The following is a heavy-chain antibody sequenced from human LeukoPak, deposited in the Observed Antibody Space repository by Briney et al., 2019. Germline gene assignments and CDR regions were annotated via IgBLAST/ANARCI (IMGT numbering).Heavy chain of an antibody. CDR3: ACAAMVPCFDY. Sequence: PSQTLSLTLTFSLRSISSGGYYWSWIRQHTGKGLEWIGYIYYSGSTYYNPSLKSRVTISVDTSKNQFSLKLSSVTAADTAVYYCACAAMVPCFDYWGQGTLVTVSS. V-gene: IGHV4-31*03. D-gene: IGHD5-18*01. CDR1: LRSISSGGYY. CDR2: IYYSGST. J-gene: IGHJ4*02.